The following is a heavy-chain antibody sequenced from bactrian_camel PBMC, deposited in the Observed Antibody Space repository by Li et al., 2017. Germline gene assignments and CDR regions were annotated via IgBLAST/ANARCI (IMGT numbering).Heavy chain of an antibody. J-gene: IGHJ6*01. V-gene: IGHV3S1*01. CDR3: AAARAASRSGSLSGEYCANVPNDAT. CDR2: IYTVYGDT. CDR1: VVTRC. Sequence: HVQLVESGGGSVQAGGSLRLSCTASVVTRCMAWFRQAPGKSREGVAAIYTVYGDTYYADSVKGRFTISVDDARYTLYLQMNSLKPEDTGIYYCAAARAASRSGSLSGEYCANVPNDATWGQGTQVTVS. D-gene: IGHD7*01.